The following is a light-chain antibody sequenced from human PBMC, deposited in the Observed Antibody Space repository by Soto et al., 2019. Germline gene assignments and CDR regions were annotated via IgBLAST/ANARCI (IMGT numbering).Light chain of an antibody. Sequence: QSALTQHPSASGSPGQSVTISCTGTSSDVGGYKYVSWYQQHPGKAPKLMIFEVNKRPSGVPDRFSGSKSGNTASLTVSGLQADDEADYYCSSYAGINNLGVFGTGTKVTVL. J-gene: IGLJ1*01. CDR2: EVN. CDR1: SSDVGGYKY. CDR3: SSYAGINNLGV. V-gene: IGLV2-8*01.